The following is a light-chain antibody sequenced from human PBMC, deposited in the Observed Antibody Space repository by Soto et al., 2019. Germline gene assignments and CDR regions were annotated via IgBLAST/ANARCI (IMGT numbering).Light chain of an antibody. Sequence: QSALAQPASVSGSPGESITISCTGTSGFVGSFSLVSWYQQHPWKAPKVMISEGHRRPSGVPDRFSGSTSVKSASLTISGLQADDEADYYCCLYIGATTYVFGTGTKVTVL. CDR1: SGFVGSFSL. V-gene: IGLV2-23*01. CDR2: EGH. J-gene: IGLJ1*01. CDR3: CLYIGATTYV.